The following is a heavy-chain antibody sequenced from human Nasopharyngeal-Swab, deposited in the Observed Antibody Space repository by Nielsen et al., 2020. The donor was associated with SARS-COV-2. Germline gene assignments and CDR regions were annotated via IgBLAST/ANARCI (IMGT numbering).Heavy chain of an antibody. CDR2: INHSGST. J-gene: IGHJ5*02. V-gene: IGHV4-34*01. D-gene: IGHD6-13*01. CDR3: ASVGSSSWYQLWFDP. Sequence: WIRQPPGKGLEWIGEINHSGSTNYNPSRKSRVTISGDTSKNQCSLKLSSLTAADTAVYYCASVGSSSWYQLWFDPWGQGTLVTVSS.